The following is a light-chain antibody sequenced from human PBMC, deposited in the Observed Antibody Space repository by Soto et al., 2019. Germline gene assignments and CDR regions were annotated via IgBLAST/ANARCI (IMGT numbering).Light chain of an antibody. CDR2: TDY. CDR1: NSNIGTYT. Sequence: QPVLTQLPSASGTPGQRVIISCSGSNSNIGTYTVNWYQQLPGTAPKLLIYTDYQRPSGIPDRFSGSKSGTSASLAIYGLRSEDEADYYCATWDDSLSGVLFGGGTKLTVL. J-gene: IGLJ2*01. CDR3: ATWDDSLSGVL. V-gene: IGLV1-44*01.